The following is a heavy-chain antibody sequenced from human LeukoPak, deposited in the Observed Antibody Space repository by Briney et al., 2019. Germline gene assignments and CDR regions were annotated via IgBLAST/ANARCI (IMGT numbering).Heavy chain of an antibody. J-gene: IGHJ5*02. D-gene: IGHD3-3*01. V-gene: IGHV1-69*13. Sequence: SVKVSCKASGGTFSSYAISWVRQAPGQGLEWMGGIIPIFGTANYAQKFQGRVTITADESTSTAYMEQSSLRSEDTAVYYCAREEINTIFGVVINAFDPWGQGTLVTVSS. CDR2: IIPIFGTA. CDR1: GGTFSSYA. CDR3: AREEINTIFGVVINAFDP.